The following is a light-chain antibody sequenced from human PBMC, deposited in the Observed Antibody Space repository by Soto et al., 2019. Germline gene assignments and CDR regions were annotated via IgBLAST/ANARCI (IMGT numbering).Light chain of an antibody. J-gene: IGKJ2*01. CDR3: QQYNNWPPYT. CDR2: AAS. Sequence: EVVMTQSPATLSVSPGEGATLSCRASQSVNMHLAWYQQRPGQPPRLLIYAASTRATGIPARFSGSGSETEFTLTISSLQSEDSGIYFCQQYNNWPPYTFGQGTKLEIK. V-gene: IGKV3-15*01. CDR1: QSVNMH.